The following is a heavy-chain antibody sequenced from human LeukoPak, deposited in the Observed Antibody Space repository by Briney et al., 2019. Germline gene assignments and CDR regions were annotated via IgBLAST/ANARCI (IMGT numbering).Heavy chain of an antibody. J-gene: IGHJ4*02. D-gene: IGHD6-13*01. Sequence: ASVKVSCKASGYTFTGYYMHWVRQAPGQGLEWMGWINPNSGGTNYAQKFQGRVTMTRNTSISTAYMELSSLRSEDTAVYYCARVESSSWFRDYWGQGTLVTVSS. CDR2: INPNSGGT. CDR1: GYTFTGYY. V-gene: IGHV1-2*02. CDR3: ARVESSSWFRDY.